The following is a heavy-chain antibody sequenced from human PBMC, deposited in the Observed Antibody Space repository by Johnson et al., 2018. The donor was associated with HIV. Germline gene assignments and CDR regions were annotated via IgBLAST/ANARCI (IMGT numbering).Heavy chain of an antibody. Sequence: QVQLVESGGGLVKPGGSLRLSCAASGFTFSDYYMSWIRQAPGKGLEWVSYISSSGSTISYADSVKGRFTISRDNAKNSLYLQMNSLRAEDTAVYYCASGADYYDSSGYYPLDAFDIWGQGTMVTVSS. J-gene: IGHJ3*02. V-gene: IGHV3-11*04. CDR1: GFTFSDYY. CDR2: ISSSGSTI. CDR3: ASGADYYDSSGYYPLDAFDI. D-gene: IGHD3-22*01.